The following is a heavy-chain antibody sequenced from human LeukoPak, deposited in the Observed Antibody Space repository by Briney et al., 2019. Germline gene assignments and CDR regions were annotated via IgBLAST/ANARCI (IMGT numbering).Heavy chain of an antibody. Sequence: GGSLRLSCAASGFTFSSYAMSWVRQAPGKGLEWVSAISGSGGSTYYADSVKGRFTISRDNSKNTLYLQMNSLRAEDTAVYYCAKFLPTHIVVANYYFDYWGQGTLVTVSS. V-gene: IGHV3-23*01. CDR3: AKFLPTHIVVANYYFDY. J-gene: IGHJ4*02. CDR1: GFTFSSYA. D-gene: IGHD2-21*01. CDR2: ISGSGGST.